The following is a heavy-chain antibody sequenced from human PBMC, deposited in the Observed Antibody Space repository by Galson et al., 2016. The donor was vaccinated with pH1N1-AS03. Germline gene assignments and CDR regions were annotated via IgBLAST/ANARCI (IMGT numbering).Heavy chain of an antibody. CDR2: INSDGSFT. V-gene: IGHV3-74*01. CDR1: GFAFGSYW. D-gene: IGHD3-9*01. CDR3: TRGAPDIGDY. Sequence: SLRLSCAASGFAFGSYWMHWVRQAPGKGLVWVSRINSDGSFTSYADAVKGRFTVSRDNAKDTLFLHMSRLRNDDTAVYFCTRGAPDIGDYWGQGNLVTVSS. J-gene: IGHJ4*02.